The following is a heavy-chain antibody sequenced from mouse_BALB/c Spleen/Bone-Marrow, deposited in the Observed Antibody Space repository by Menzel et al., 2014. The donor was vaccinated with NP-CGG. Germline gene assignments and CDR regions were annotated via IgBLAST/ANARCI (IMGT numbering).Heavy chain of an antibody. CDR1: GFTFSDFY. J-gene: IGHJ3*01. D-gene: IGHD2-10*02. CDR3: ARDVGYGNYFVY. V-gene: IGHV7-1*02. CDR2: SRNKAKYYTT. Sequence: EVQAVESGGGLVQPGDSLRLSCATSGFTFSDFYMEWVRQPPGKRLEWIAASRNKAKYYTTEYSASVKGRFIVSRDTSQSVLYLQMNALRAEDTAIYYCARDVGYGNYFVYWGQGTLVTVSA.